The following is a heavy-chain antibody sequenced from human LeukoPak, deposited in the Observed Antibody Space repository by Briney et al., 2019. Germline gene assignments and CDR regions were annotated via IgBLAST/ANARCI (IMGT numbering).Heavy chain of an antibody. CDR1: GFTVSSNY. J-gene: IGHJ4*02. D-gene: IGHD3-10*01. CDR3: ARDMVRGVISSGGHDY. V-gene: IGHV3-53*01. CDR2: IYSGGST. Sequence: GGSLRLSCAASGFTVSSNYMSWVRQAPGKGLEWVSVIYSGGSTYYADSVKGRFTISRDNAKNSLYLQMNSLRAEDTAVYYCARDMVRGVISSGGHDYWGQGTLVTVSS.